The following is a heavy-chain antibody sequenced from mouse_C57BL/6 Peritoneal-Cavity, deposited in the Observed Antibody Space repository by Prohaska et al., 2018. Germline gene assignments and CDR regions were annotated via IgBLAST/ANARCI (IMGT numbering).Heavy chain of an antibody. J-gene: IGHJ2*01. CDR1: GYSIPSGYY. Sequence: DVQLQESGPGLVKPSQSLSLTCSVTGYSIPSGYYWTWIRQFPCNKLEWMGYISYDGXNNYNPSLKNRICITCDTSKNQFFLKLKSVTTEDTATYYCARDYYGSFDYWGQGTTLTVSS. CDR3: ARDYYGSFDY. D-gene: IGHD1-1*01. CDR2: ISYDGXN. V-gene: IGHV3-6*01.